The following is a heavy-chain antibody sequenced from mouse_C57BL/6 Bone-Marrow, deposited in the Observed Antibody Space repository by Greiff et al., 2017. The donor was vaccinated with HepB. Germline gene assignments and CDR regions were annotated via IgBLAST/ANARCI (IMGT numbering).Heavy chain of an antibody. D-gene: IGHD2-2*01. CDR1: GYTFTDYE. J-gene: IGHJ2*01. V-gene: IGHV1-15*01. CDR3: TRSGGGYDRLYFDY. CDR2: IDPETGGT. Sequence: QVQLQQSGAELVRPGASVTLSCKASGYTFTDYEMHWVKQTPVHGLEWIGAIDPETGGTAYNQKFKGKAILTADKSSSTAYMELRSLTSEDSAVYYCTRSGGGYDRLYFDYWGQGTTLTVSS.